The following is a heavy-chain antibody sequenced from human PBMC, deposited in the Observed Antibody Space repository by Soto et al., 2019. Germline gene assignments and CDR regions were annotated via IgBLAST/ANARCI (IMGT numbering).Heavy chain of an antibody. CDR1: GGTFSTYA. J-gene: IGHJ3*02. CDR3: ARGFYDRSGYRAFDI. CDR2: IMPIFGTA. D-gene: IGHD3-22*01. V-gene: IGHV1-69*01. Sequence: QVQLVQSGAEVKKPGSSVKVSCKASGGTFSTYAISWVRQAPGQGLEWMGGIMPIFGTANYAQKFQGRVTITADESTSTAYMELSNLRFEDTAVYYCARGFYDRSGYRAFDIWGQGTMVTVSS.